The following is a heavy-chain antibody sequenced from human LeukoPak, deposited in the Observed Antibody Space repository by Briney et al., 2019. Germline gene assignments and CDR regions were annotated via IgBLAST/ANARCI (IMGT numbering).Heavy chain of an antibody. D-gene: IGHD3-3*01. V-gene: IGHV3-23*01. Sequence: GGSLRLSCAASGFTFSSNAMSWVRQAPGKGLEWVSAISGSGGSTYYADSVKGRFTISRDNSKNTLYLQMNSLRAEDTAVYYCAKDREWFDAFDIWGQGTMVTVSS. CDR1: GFTFSSNA. J-gene: IGHJ3*02. CDR3: AKDREWFDAFDI. CDR2: ISGSGGST.